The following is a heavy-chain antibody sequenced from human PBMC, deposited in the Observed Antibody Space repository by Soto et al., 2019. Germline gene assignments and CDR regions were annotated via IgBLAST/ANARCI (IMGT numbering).Heavy chain of an antibody. CDR2: MNPNSGNT. CDR3: ARGIRITMVRGVPYYFDY. Sequence: GASVKVSCKASGYTFTSYDINWVRQATGQGLEWMGWMNPNSGNTGYAQKFQGRVTMTRNTSISTAYMELSSLRSEDTAVYYYARGIRITMVRGVPYYFDYWGQGTLVTVSP. CDR1: GYTFTSYD. J-gene: IGHJ4*02. V-gene: IGHV1-8*01. D-gene: IGHD3-10*01.